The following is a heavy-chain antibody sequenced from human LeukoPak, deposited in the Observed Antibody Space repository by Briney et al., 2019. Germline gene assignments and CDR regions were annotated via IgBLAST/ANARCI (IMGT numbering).Heavy chain of an antibody. D-gene: IGHD4-17*01. CDR3: ARGDYGDYGYFDY. J-gene: IGHJ4*02. Sequence: VASVKVSCKASGYTFTGYYMHWVRQAPGQGLEWMGWINPNSGGTNYAQKFQGRVTMTRDTSISTAYMELSRLRSDDTAVYHCARGDYGDYGYFDYWGQGTLVTVSS. CDR2: INPNSGGT. V-gene: IGHV1-2*02. CDR1: GYTFTGYY.